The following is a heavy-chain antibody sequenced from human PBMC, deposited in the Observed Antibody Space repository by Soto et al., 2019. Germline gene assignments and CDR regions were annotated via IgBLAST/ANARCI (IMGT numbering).Heavy chain of an antibody. Sequence: GGSLRLSCAASGFTFSSYWMSWVRQAPGKGLEWVANIKQDGSEKYYVDSVKGRFTISRDNAKNPLYLQMNSLGAEDTAVYYCARDPIPYGSGINYYYMDVWGKGTTVTVSS. D-gene: IGHD3-10*01. CDR3: ARDPIPYGSGINYYYMDV. V-gene: IGHV3-7*01. CDR2: IKQDGSEK. CDR1: GFTFSSYW. J-gene: IGHJ6*03.